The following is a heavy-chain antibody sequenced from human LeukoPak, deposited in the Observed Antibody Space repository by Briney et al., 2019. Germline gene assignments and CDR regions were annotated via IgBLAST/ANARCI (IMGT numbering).Heavy chain of an antibody. CDR3: ATVFKGSSLQDY. J-gene: IGHJ4*02. CDR2: IKMDERSA. CDR1: GFTTTNNW. Sequence: PGGSLRLSCTVSGFTTTNNWMYWVRQAPGRGLVWVSRIKMDERSAVYADSVKGRFIISRDNAKNTVYLQMNSLRADDTAVYYCATVFKGSSLQDYWGQGTLVTVSS. D-gene: IGHD3-10*01. V-gene: IGHV3-74*03.